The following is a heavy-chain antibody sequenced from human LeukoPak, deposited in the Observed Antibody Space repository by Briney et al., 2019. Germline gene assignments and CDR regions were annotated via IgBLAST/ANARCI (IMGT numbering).Heavy chain of an antibody. CDR2: ISGSGGST. CDR3: AKGYWNPGY. D-gene: IGHD1-1*01. CDR1: GFTFSTYA. Sequence: GGSLRLSCVASGFTFSTYAMTWVRQAPGRGLEWVSGISGSGGSTYYADSVKGRFTISRDNSMSTLYLQMNNLRAEDTALYYCAKGYWNPGYWGQGTLVTVSS. V-gene: IGHV3-23*01. J-gene: IGHJ4*02.